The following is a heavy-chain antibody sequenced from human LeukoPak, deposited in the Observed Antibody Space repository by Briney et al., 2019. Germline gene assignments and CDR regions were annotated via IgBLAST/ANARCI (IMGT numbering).Heavy chain of an antibody. Sequence: GGSLRLSCVASGFTFSSYEMNWVRQAPGKGLEWVSYISSSGSTIYYADSVKGRFTISRDNAKNSLYLQMNSLRAEETAVYYCAERGITMIGGVWGKGTTVAISS. CDR2: ISSSGSTI. CDR1: GFTFSSYE. J-gene: IGHJ6*04. CDR3: AERGITMIGGV. D-gene: IGHD3-10*02. V-gene: IGHV3-48*03.